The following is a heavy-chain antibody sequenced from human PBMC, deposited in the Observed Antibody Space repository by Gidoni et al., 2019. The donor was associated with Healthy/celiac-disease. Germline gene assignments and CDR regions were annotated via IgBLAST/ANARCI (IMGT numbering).Heavy chain of an antibody. CDR1: GGSISSYY. D-gene: IGHD2-2*02. CDR2: IYTSGST. V-gene: IGHV4-4*07. J-gene: IGHJ6*02. CDR3: ARDAIVVVPAAIPYYYGMDV. Sequence: QVQLQESGPGLVKPSETLSPTCTDSGGSISSYYWSWIRQPAGKGLEWIGRIYTSGSTNYNPSLKSRVTMSVDTSKNQFSLKLSSVTAADTAVYYCARDAIVVVPAAIPYYYGMDVWGQGTTVTVSS.